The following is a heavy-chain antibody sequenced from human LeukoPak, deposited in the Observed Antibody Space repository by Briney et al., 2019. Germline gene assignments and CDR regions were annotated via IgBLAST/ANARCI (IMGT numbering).Heavy chain of an antibody. D-gene: IGHD2-21*01. CDR3: ARGQAWPLLGRYYFDY. CDR2: IYTSGST. J-gene: IGHJ4*02. Sequence: PSQTLSLTCTVSGGSISSGRYYWSWIRQPAGKGLEWIGRIYTSGSTNYNPSLKSRVTISVDTSKNQFSLKLSSVTAADTAMYYCARGQAWPLLGRYYFDYWGQGTLVTVSS. V-gene: IGHV4-61*02. CDR1: GGSISSGRYY.